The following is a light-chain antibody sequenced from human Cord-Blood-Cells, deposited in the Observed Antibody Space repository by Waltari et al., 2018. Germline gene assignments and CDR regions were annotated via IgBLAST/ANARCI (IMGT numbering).Light chain of an antibody. CDR2: EGS. CDR1: SSYGGRYNL. J-gene: IGLJ3*02. V-gene: IGLV2-23*01. CDR3: CSYAGSSTWV. Sequence: QSALTPPAAVSGSPGQAITISCPGTSSYGGRYNLVCWYQQHPGKAPKLMIYEGSKRPSGVSNRFSGSKSGNTASLTISGLQAEDEADYYCCSYAGSSTWVFGGGTKLTVL.